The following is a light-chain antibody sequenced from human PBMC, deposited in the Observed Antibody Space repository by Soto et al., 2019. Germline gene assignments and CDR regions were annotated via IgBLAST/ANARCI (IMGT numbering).Light chain of an antibody. CDR2: DVS. J-gene: IGLJ1*01. CDR1: SSDVGGYNY. V-gene: IGLV2-14*01. Sequence: QSALTQPASVSGSPGQSITISGTGTSSDVGGYNYVSWYQQHPGKAPKFMIYDVSNRPSGVSNRFSGSKSGNTASLTISGLQAEDEADYYCCSYPTSNTRQIVFGTGTKLTVL. CDR3: CSYPTSNTRQIV.